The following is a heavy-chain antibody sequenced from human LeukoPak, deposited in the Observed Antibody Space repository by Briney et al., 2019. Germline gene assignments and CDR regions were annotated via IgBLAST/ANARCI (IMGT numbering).Heavy chain of an antibody. CDR1: GGSFSGYY. CDR3: AREDGYKAFDY. Sequence: SETLSLTCAVYGGSFSGYYWSWIRQPPGKGLEWIGEINHSGSTNYNPSLKSRVTISVDTSKNQFSLKLSSVTAADTAVYYRAREDGYKAFDYWGQGTLVTVSS. V-gene: IGHV4-34*01. J-gene: IGHJ4*02. CDR2: INHSGST. D-gene: IGHD5-24*01.